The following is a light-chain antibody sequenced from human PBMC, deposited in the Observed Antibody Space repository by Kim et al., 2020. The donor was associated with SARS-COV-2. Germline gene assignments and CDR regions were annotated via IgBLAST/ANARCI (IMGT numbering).Light chain of an antibody. V-gene: IGLV3-1*01. Sequence: SVSPGQTASLTCSGDKLGDKYACWYQQKPGQSPVLVIYQDSKRPSGIPERFSGSTSGNTATLTISGTQAMDEADYYCQAWDSSAAVFGGGTQLTVL. CDR2: QDS. J-gene: IGLJ3*02. CDR3: QAWDSSAAV. CDR1: KLGDKY.